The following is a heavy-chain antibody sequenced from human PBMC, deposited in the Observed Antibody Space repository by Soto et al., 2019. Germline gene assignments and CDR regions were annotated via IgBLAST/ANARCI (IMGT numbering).Heavy chain of an antibody. CDR1: GFTFSNAW. Sequence: EVQLVESGGGLVKPGGSLRLSCAASGFTFSNAWMSWVRQAPGKGLEWVGSIKSKTDGGTTDYAAPVKGRFTISRDDSKNTLYLQMNSLKTEDTAVYYCTTAFIDWAGDYFDYWGQGTLVTVSS. CDR2: IKSKTDGGTT. V-gene: IGHV3-15*01. D-gene: IGHD2-21*01. CDR3: TTAFIDWAGDYFDY. J-gene: IGHJ4*02.